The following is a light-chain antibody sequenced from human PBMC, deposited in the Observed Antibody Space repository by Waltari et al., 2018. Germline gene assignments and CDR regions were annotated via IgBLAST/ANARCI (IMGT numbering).Light chain of an antibody. Sequence: DIQLTQSPSTLSASVGDRVTITCRASQSIGTWLAWFQQKPGKAPKVLIYKASNLESGVPSRFSSSGSGTEFTLTISSLQPDDFTTYYCHQYNYYPWTFGQGTKVEIK. J-gene: IGKJ1*01. CDR3: HQYNYYPWT. CDR1: QSIGTW. V-gene: IGKV1-5*03. CDR2: KAS.